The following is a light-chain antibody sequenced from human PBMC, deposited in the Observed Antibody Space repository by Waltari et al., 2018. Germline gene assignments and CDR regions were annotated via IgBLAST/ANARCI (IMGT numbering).Light chain of an antibody. CDR2: SNN. CDR3: AAWDDTLNGVL. J-gene: IGLJ2*01. V-gene: IGLV1-44*01. CDR1: GSTIGARS. Sequence: QSVLTQSPSTSGTPGQTGTIFCSGSGSTIGARSVNWYQQPPGTAPNLLIYSNNQRPSGVPDRFSGSKSGSSASLAISRLQSEDEADYYCAAWDDTLNGVLFGGGTKLTVL.